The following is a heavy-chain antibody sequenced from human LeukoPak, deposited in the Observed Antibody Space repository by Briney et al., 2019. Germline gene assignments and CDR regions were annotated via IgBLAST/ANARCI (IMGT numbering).Heavy chain of an antibody. CDR2: ISSSGSV. D-gene: IGHD5-12*01. Sequence: SETLSLTCTVSRGSISGSIRSYYWSWLRQPPGKGLEWIGYISSSGSVNDNPSLRSRVTISVGTSKNQFFLNLSSVSAADTAVYYCARIPLGYSGAYYFDYWGQGTLVTVS. CDR1: RGSISGSIRSYY. V-gene: IGHV4-4*09. J-gene: IGHJ4*02. CDR3: ARIPLGYSGAYYFDY.